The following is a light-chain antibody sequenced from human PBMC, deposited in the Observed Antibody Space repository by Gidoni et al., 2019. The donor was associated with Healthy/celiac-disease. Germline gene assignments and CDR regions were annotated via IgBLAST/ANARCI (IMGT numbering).Light chain of an antibody. CDR3: QQRSNWPPIT. CDR1: QSVSSY. Sequence: EIVLTQSPATLSLSPGERATLSCRASQSVSSYLAWYQQKPGQAPRLLIYDASNRDTGSPARCSGSGSGTDFTLTISSLEPEDFAVYYCQQRSNWPPITFGQGTRLEIK. J-gene: IGKJ5*01. CDR2: DAS. V-gene: IGKV3-11*01.